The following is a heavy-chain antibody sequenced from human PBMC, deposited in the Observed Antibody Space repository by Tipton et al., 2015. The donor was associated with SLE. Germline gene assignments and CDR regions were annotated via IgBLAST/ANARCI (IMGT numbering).Heavy chain of an antibody. D-gene: IGHD6-19*01. J-gene: IGHJ6*03. CDR3: AREMYSSGDYYFYYMDV. CDR1: GGSFSGYY. CDR2: INHSGST. Sequence: GLVKPSETLSLTCAVYGGSFSGYYWSWIRQPPGKGLEWIGEINHSGSTNYNPSLKSRVTISVDTSKNQFSLKLSSVTAADTAVYYCAREMYSSGDYYFYYMDVWGKGTTVTVSS. V-gene: IGHV4-34*01.